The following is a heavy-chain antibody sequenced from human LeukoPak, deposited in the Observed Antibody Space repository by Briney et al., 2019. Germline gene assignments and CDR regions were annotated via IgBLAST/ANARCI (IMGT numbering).Heavy chain of an antibody. D-gene: IGHD4-17*01. Sequence: GGSLRLSCAASGFTFSSYWMSWVRQAPGKGLEWVANIKQDGSEKYYVDSVKGRFTISRDNAKNSLYLQMNSLRAEDTAVYYCARVFEADYGDYLDYWGQGTLVTVSS. CDR1: GFTFSSYW. V-gene: IGHV3-7*01. CDR2: IKQDGSEK. J-gene: IGHJ4*02. CDR3: ARVFEADYGDYLDY.